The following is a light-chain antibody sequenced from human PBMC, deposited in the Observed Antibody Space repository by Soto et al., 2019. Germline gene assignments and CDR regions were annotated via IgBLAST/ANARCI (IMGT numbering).Light chain of an antibody. Sequence: SSELTQPPSVSVAPGKTARITCGGNNIGTKSVHWYQQRPGQTPVLVIYYDSDRPSGIPERFSGSNSGNTATLAISRVEAGDEADYYCQVWDGSNDQVVFGGGTKLTVL. V-gene: IGLV3-21*04. CDR2: YDS. CDR1: NIGTKS. J-gene: IGLJ2*01. CDR3: QVWDGSNDQVV.